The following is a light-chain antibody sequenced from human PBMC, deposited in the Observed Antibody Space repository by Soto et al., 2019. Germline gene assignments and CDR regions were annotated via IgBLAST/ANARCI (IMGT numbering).Light chain of an antibody. J-gene: IGKJ2*01. V-gene: IGKV3-11*01. CDR1: QSVSSY. CDR3: QQRFNWPRFT. CDR2: DAS. Sequence: EIVLTQSPATLSLSPGERATLSCRASQSVSSYLAWYQQKPGQAPRLLIYDASNRATGIPARFSGGGSGTDFTITISSLEPEDFAVYYWQQRFNWPRFTFGQGTKLEIK.